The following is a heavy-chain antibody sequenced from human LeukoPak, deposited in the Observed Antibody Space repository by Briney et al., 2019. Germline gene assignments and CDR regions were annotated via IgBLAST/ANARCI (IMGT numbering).Heavy chain of an antibody. D-gene: IGHD4-23*01. CDR1: GFTVSSYA. Sequence: GGSLRLSCAASGFTVSSYAMTWVRQAPGKGLEWVSAIGYSAGDTYYADSVKGRFTISRDNSMNTLYLQMNSLRAEDTAVYYCARDQATVVTPSGYWYFDLWGRGTLVTVSS. CDR3: ARDQATVVTPSGYWYFDL. V-gene: IGHV3-23*01. CDR2: IGYSAGDT. J-gene: IGHJ2*01.